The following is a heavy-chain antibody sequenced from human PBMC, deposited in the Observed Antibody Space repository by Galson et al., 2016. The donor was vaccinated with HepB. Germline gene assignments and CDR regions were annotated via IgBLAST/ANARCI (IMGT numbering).Heavy chain of an antibody. V-gene: IGHV1-18*01. Sequence: SVKVSCKASGYTFTKYGLNWIRQAPGQGLEWMGRINTYNGNTKYAQNVQGRVTMTTDTCTTTAYMELRSLRYDDTAVYYCAASATYNDNPDAFDVWGQGTMVTVSS. CDR2: INTYNGNT. CDR1: GYTFTKYG. D-gene: IGHD1-1*01. CDR3: AASATYNDNPDAFDV. J-gene: IGHJ3*01.